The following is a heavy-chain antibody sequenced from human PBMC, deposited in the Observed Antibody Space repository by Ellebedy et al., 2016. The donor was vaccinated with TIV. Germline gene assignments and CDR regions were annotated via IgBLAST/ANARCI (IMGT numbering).Heavy chain of an antibody. V-gene: IGHV3-23*01. Sequence: GGSLRLSXSASGFTFKAYAMTWVRQAPGKGLEWVSTISGLGDGTYYADSVRGRFTISRDNAKNTLYLQMNSLTVEDTALYYCATGYIDAYEYWGQGSLVTVSS. CDR1: GFTFKAYA. D-gene: IGHD1-14*01. J-gene: IGHJ4*02. CDR3: ATGYIDAYEY. CDR2: ISGLGDGT.